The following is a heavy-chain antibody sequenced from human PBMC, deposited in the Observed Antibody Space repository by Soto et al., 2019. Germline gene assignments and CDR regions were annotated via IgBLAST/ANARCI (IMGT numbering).Heavy chain of an antibody. Sequence: SETLSLTCTVSGGSINSYWWSWIRQPAGKGLEWIGRVYSSGTTDYNPSLDSRATMSVETSKNQFSLKLSSVTAADTAVYYCARDIASYAYGEGYWGQGIQVTVSS. CDR2: VYSSGTT. CDR1: GGSINSYW. J-gene: IGHJ4*02. D-gene: IGHD2-21*01. CDR3: ARDIASYAYGEGY. V-gene: IGHV4-4*07.